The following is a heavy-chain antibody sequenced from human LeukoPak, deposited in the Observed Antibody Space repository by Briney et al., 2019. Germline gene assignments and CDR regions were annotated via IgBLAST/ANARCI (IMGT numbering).Heavy chain of an antibody. Sequence: QPGGSLTLSCAASGFIVSSNYMSWVRQAPGKGLEWVSTIYSGGSTYYADSVKGRFTISRDNSQNTLYLQMNSLRAEDTALYYCARAATLAGPFDYWGQGTLVTVSA. CDR3: ARAATLAGPFDY. J-gene: IGHJ4*02. CDR1: GFIVSSNY. V-gene: IGHV3-53*01. CDR2: IYSGGST. D-gene: IGHD6-13*01.